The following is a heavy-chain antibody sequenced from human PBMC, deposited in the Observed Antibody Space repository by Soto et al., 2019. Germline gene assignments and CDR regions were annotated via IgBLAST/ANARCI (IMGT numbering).Heavy chain of an antibody. D-gene: IGHD3-10*01. V-gene: IGHV3-23*01. CDR2: ISGSGGST. CDR3: AKVRRELLWFGESSMRHFDY. Sequence: GGSLRLSCAASGFTFSSYAMSWVRQAPGKGLEWVSAISGSGGSTYYADSVKGRFTISRDNSKNTLYLQMNSLRAEDTAVYYCAKVRRELLWFGESSMRHFDYGGQGTLVTVAS. CDR1: GFTFSSYA. J-gene: IGHJ4*02.